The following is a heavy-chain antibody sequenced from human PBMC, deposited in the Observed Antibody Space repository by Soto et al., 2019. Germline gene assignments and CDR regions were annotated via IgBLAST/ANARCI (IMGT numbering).Heavy chain of an antibody. CDR2: IYSSGNT. J-gene: IGHJ5*02. V-gene: IGHV4-4*07. Sequence: PAETLSLTCSVSGGTISGYYWTWIRQPAGKGLEWIGRIYSSGNTKYNPSLQSRVTMSLDTSNNQFSLRLTSVTAADTAVYYCARGQRFSDWFDPWGQGTLVTVSS. CDR1: GGTISGYY. D-gene: IGHD3-3*01. CDR3: ARGQRFSDWFDP.